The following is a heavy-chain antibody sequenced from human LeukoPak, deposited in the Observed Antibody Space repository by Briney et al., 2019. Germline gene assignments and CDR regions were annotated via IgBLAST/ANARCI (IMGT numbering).Heavy chain of an antibody. Sequence: SETLSLTCGVSDGSISRNTYFWSWIRQPPGKGLEWIGEITPSGSTNYNPSLKSRVSISIDTSKKKLSLRLSSVTAADTAVYYCARQVGYCSGGSCYRSYWYFDLWGRGTLVTVSS. CDR1: DGSISRNTYF. CDR2: ITPSGST. V-gene: IGHV4-39*01. CDR3: ARQVGYCSGGSCYRSYWYFDL. J-gene: IGHJ2*01. D-gene: IGHD2-15*01.